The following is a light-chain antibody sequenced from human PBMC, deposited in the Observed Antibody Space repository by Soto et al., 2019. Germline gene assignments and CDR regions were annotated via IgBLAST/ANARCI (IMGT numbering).Light chain of an antibody. J-gene: IGLJ1*01. CDR2: EVT. CDR3: CSYAPTRASYV. CDR1: GSDIGSYNL. Sequence: QPASVSGSPGQSITISCTGTGSDIGSYNLVSWYQQPPGKAPKLIIYEVTNRPSGVSSRFSGSKSGNTASLTISGLQAEDDADYYCCSYAPTRASYVFGTGTKVTVL. V-gene: IGLV2-23*02.